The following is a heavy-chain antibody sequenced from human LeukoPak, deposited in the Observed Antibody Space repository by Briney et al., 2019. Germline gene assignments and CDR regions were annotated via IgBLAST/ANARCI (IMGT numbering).Heavy chain of an antibody. J-gene: IGHJ4*02. CDR1: GFSFSNYW. Sequence: TGGSLRLSCTTFGFSFSNYWMHWVRQAPGKGLVWVSRINSGVSNINYADSVKGRFTISRDNAKNTLYLQMNSLRAEDTAVYYCARGSSSSSTRVVDFWGQGTLVTVSS. CDR2: INSGVSNI. V-gene: IGHV3-74*01. CDR3: ARGSSSSSTRVVDF. D-gene: IGHD6-13*01.